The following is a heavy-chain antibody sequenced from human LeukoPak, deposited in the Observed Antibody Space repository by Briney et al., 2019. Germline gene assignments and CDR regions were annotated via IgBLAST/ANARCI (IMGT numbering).Heavy chain of an antibody. CDR3: ARDRARIVGATEPHFDY. CDR2: INHSGST. CDR1: GGSFSGYY. J-gene: IGHJ4*02. Sequence: SETLSLTCVVYGGSFSGYYWSWIRQPPGKGLEWIGEINHSGSTNYNPSLKSRVTISVDTSKNQFSLKLSSVTAADTAVYYCARDRARIVGATEPHFDYWGQGTLVTVSS. V-gene: IGHV4-34*01. D-gene: IGHD1-26*01.